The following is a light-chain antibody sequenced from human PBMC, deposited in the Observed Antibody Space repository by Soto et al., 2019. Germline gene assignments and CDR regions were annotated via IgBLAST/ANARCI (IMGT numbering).Light chain of an antibody. V-gene: IGLV2-11*01. CDR1: SSDVGGYNY. J-gene: IGLJ7*01. Sequence: QSALTQPRSVSGSPGQSVTISCTGTSSDVGGYNYVSWYQQHPGKAPKLMIYDVSKRPSGVPDRFSGSKSGTSASLAISGLQSEDEADYYCATWDDSLNGHVLGGGTQLTVL. CDR3: ATWDDSLNGHV. CDR2: DVS.